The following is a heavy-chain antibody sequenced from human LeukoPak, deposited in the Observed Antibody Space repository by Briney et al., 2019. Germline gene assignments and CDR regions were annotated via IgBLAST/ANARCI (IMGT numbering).Heavy chain of an antibody. V-gene: IGHV4-30-4*08. J-gene: IGHJ6*03. CDR3: ARVAGFLEWLLGPYYYYYMDV. Sequence: SQTLSLTCTVSGGSISSGDYYWSWIRQPPGKGLEWIGYIYYSGSTCYNPSLKSRVTISVDTSKNQFSLELSSVTAADTAVYYCARVAGFLEWLLGPYYYYYMDVWGKGTTVTVSS. CDR2: IYYSGST. D-gene: IGHD3-3*01. CDR1: GGSISSGDYY.